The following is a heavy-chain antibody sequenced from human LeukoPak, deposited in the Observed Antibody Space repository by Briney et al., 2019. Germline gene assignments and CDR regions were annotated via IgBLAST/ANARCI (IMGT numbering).Heavy chain of an antibody. CDR1: GFTFSSYS. D-gene: IGHD2-2*01. V-gene: IGHV3-48*04. CDR3: ARDGSDYCSSTSCYSQGDFDY. CDR2: ISSSSSTI. J-gene: IGHJ4*02. Sequence: GSLRLSCAAYGFTFSSYSMNWVRQAPGKGLEWVSYISSSSSTIYYADSVKGRFTISRDNAKNSLYLQMNSLRAEDTAVYYCARDGSDYCSSTSCYSQGDFDYWGQGTLVAVSS.